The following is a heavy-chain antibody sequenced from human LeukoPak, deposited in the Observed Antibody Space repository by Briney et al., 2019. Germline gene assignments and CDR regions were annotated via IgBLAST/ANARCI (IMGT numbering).Heavy chain of an antibody. J-gene: IGHJ5*02. CDR2: IYVSGTT. V-gene: IGHV4-4*07. D-gene: IGHD5-24*01. CDR3: ATADGYTSA. CDR1: GGSVSSYY. Sequence: TSETLSLTCTISGGSVSSYYWSWVRQPAGKGLEWIGRIYVSGTTKYNPSLKSRVTMSVDTSKRQFSLKLSSVTAVDTAIYYCATADGYTSAWGQGTLVTVSS.